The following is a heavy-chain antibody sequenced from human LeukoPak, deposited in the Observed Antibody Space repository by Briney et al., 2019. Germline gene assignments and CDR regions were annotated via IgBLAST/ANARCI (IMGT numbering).Heavy chain of an antibody. J-gene: IGHJ4*02. V-gene: IGHV4-30-4*02. CDR2: IYYSGST. CDR3: ARVIAVAGGVPPRYFDY. Sequence: SETLSLTCTVSGGSISSGDYYWSWIRQPPGKGLEWIGYIYYSGSTYYNPSLKSRVTISVDTSKNQFSLKLSSVTAADTAMYYCARVIAVAGGVPPRYFDYWGQGTLVTVSS. D-gene: IGHD6-19*01. CDR1: GGSISSGDYY.